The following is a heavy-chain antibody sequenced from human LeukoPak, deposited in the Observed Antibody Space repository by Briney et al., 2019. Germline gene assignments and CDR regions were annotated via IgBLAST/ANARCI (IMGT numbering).Heavy chain of an antibody. Sequence: PGGSLRLSCAASGFTFSSDWMHWVRQAPGKGLVWVSRINSDGSSTTYADSVKGRFTISRDNAKNTLYLQMNSLRAEDTAIHYCAKVPYSDYGSGRPPFMDVWGQGTTVAVSS. CDR1: GFTFSSDW. D-gene: IGHD3-10*01. J-gene: IGHJ6*02. CDR2: INSDGSST. CDR3: AKVPYSDYGSGRPPFMDV. V-gene: IGHV3-74*01.